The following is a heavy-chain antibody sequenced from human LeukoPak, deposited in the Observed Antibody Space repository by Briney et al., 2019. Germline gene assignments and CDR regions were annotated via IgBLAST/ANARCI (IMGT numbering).Heavy chain of an antibody. V-gene: IGHV3-7*01. D-gene: IGHD1-7*01. CDR3: ARGWNYAFRFDY. CDR1: GFIFSDYW. Sequence: PGGSLRLSCAASGFIFSDYWMTWVRQAPGKGLEWVAHIKQDGSERYYGDSVKGRFTISRDNANNLVYLQMNSLGAGDTAVYYCARGWNYAFRFDYWGQGTLVTVSS. CDR2: IKQDGSER. J-gene: IGHJ4*02.